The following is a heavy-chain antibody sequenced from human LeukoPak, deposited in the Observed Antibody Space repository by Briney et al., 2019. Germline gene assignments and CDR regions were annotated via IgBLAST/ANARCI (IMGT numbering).Heavy chain of an antibody. Sequence: SETLSLTCTVSGGSISSGDYYWSWLRQPPGKGLEWIGYIYYSGSTYYNPSLKSRVTISVDTSKNQFSLKLSSVTAADTAVYYCARGPSITMVRGVIIRSGAFDIWGQGTMVTVSS. CDR1: GGSISSGDYY. CDR2: IYYSGST. J-gene: IGHJ3*02. CDR3: ARGPSITMVRGVIIRSGAFDI. V-gene: IGHV4-30-4*01. D-gene: IGHD3-10*01.